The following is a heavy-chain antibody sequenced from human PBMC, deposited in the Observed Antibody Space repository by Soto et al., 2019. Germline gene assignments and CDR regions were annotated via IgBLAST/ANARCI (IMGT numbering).Heavy chain of an antibody. J-gene: IGHJ4*02. D-gene: IGHD3-10*01. V-gene: IGHV3-15*01. CDR2: IKSKTDGGTT. Sequence: GSLRLSCAASGFTFSNAWMSWVRQAPGKGLEWVGRIKSKTDGGTTDYAAPVKGRFTISRDDSKNTLYLQMNSLKTEDTAVYYCTTENYYGSGSYHYWGQGTLVTVSS. CDR3: TTENYYGSGSYHY. CDR1: GFTFSNAW.